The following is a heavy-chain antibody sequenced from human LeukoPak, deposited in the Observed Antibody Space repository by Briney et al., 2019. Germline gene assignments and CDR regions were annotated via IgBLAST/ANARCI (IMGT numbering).Heavy chain of an antibody. CDR3: ARTIASRSLDY. J-gene: IGHJ4*02. V-gene: IGHV3-74*01. Sequence: SGGSLRLSCAVSGFTFSSYWMHWVRQAPGKGLVWVSRINSDGSSTNYADSVKGRFTISRDNAKNTLYLQMNSLRAEDTAVYYCARTIASRSLDYWGQGTLVTVSS. D-gene: IGHD6-6*01. CDR2: INSDGSST. CDR1: GFTFSSYW.